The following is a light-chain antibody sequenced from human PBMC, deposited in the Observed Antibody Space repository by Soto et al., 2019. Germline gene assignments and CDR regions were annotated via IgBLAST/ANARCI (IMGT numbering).Light chain of an antibody. Sequence: EIVLTQSPAALSVSPGDRATLSCRASQSVNSNLAWYHLKPGQAPRLLIYGASTRATGIPARFSGSGSGTEFTLTISSLQSEDFATYYCQHYNSYSEAFGQGTKVDIK. CDR1: QSVNSN. CDR2: GAS. V-gene: IGKV3-15*01. J-gene: IGKJ1*01. CDR3: QHYNSYSEA.